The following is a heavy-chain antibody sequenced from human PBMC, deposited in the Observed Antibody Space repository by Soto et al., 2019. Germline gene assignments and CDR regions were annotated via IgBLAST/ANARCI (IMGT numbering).Heavy chain of an antibody. CDR3: ARLEWDSTANYYYYYGMDV. V-gene: IGHV5-51*01. CDR1: GYSFTSYW. D-gene: IGHD1-26*01. J-gene: IGHJ6*02. CDR2: IYPGDSDT. Sequence: GESLKISFKGSGYSFTSYWIGLVRQIPGKGLEWMGIIYPGDSDTRYSPSFQGQVTISADKSISTAYLQWSRLKASDTAMYYCARLEWDSTANYYYYYGMDVWGQGTTVTVSS.